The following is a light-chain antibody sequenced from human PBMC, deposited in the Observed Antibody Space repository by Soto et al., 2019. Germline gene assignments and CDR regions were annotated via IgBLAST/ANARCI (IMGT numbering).Light chain of an antibody. V-gene: IGKV1-39*01. J-gene: IGKJ1*01. Sequence: DIQVTQSPSSLSASVGDRVTITCRASQSISRYLNWYRQKPGRAPNLLTYAASNLQSGVPSRFSGSGSGTDFTLTISSLQPGDFATYYCQQSYSAPWTFGQGTKVEIK. CDR1: QSISRY. CDR3: QQSYSAPWT. CDR2: AAS.